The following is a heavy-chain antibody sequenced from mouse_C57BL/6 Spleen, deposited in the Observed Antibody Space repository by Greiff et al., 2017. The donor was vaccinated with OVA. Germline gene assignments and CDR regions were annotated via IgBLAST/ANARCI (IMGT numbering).Heavy chain of an antibody. V-gene: IGHV1-64*01. J-gene: IGHJ2*01. CDR2: IHPNSGST. CDR3: ARETYPHYYDY. D-gene: IGHD5-1*01. Sequence: QVQLQQSGAELVKPGASVKLSCKASGYTFTSYWMHWVKQRPGQGLEWIGMIHPNSGSTNYNEKFKSKATLTVDKSSSTAYMQLSSLTSEDSAVYYCARETYPHYYDYWGQGTTLTVSS. CDR1: GYTFTSYW.